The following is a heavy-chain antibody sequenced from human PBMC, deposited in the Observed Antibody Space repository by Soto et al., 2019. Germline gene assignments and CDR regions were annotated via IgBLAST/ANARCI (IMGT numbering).Heavy chain of an antibody. J-gene: IGHJ4*02. CDR2: MYSGGET. CDR3: AIGTHGNDYYGY. D-gene: IGHD3-22*01. CDR1: GFSVGISY. Sequence: PGGSLRLSCEGSGFSVGISYMSWVRQVPGKGLEWVSIMYSGGETYYAASVKGRFTISRDNSNNTLYLQMSSLRASDTAMYYCAIGTHGNDYYGYLGQGTLVTVSS. V-gene: IGHV3-66*01.